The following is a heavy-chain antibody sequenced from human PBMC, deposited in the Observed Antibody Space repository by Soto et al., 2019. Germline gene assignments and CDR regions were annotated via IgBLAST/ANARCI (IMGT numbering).Heavy chain of an antibody. CDR2: IYWDNDK. D-gene: IGHD3-16*02. J-gene: IGHJ3*01. CDR3: AHLMITYGGVIADDAFDV. CDR1: GFSLTTRQVG. V-gene: IGHV2-5*02. Sequence: QITLKESGPTLVEPTQTLTLTCTFSGFSLTTRQVGVGWIRQPPGQALEWLSVIYWDNDKRYSPSLESMLTITKDPSKNQVVLTMTNMDPMDTATYYCAHLMITYGGVIADDAFDVWGQGTMVTVSP.